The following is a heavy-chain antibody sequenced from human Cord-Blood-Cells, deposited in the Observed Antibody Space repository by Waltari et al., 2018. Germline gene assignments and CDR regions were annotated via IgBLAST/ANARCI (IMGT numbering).Heavy chain of an antibody. V-gene: IGHV3-30*03. Sequence: QVQLVESGGGVVQPGRSLRLSCAASGFTFSRFGMPWVRPAPGKALEWVAFISYDGSNKYYADSVKGRFTISRDNSKNTLYLQMNSLRAEDTAVYYCAVEHYDFWSGYYGGAFDIWGQGTMVTVSS. CDR2: ISYDGSNK. D-gene: IGHD3-3*01. CDR1: GFTFSRFG. CDR3: AVEHYDFWSGYYGGAFDI. J-gene: IGHJ3*02.